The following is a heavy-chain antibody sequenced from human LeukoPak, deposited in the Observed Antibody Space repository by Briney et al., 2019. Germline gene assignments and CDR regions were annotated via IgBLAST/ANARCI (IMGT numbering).Heavy chain of an antibody. CDR3: ARGDYYYGSGGYYNYYYGMDV. Sequence: SETLSLTCTVSGGSISSYYWSWIRQPAGKGLEWIGRIYTSGSTNYNPSLKSRVTMSVDTSKNQFSLKLSSVTAADTAVYYCARGDYYYGSGGYYNYYYGMDVWGQGTTVTVSS. V-gene: IGHV4-4*07. CDR1: GGSISSYY. J-gene: IGHJ6*02. CDR2: IYTSGST. D-gene: IGHD3-10*01.